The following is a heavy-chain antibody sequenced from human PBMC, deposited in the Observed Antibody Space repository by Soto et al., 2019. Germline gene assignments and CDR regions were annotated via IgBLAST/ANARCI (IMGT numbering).Heavy chain of an antibody. CDR2: IYWADDK. V-gene: IGHV2-5*02. Sequence: QITLKQSGPTLVKPTQTLTLTCTFSGFSLSTSGVGVGWIRQPPGKALEWLALIYWADDKRYIPSLKSSLTTTQDTSKTQMRLTRTHPDPVDTATDCCAHRATYYCEGSGYSGGGVYDYWGKGTLLAVSS. D-gene: IGHD3-22*01. J-gene: IGHJ4*02. CDR3: AHRATYYCEGSGYSGGGVYDY. CDR1: GFSLSTSGVG.